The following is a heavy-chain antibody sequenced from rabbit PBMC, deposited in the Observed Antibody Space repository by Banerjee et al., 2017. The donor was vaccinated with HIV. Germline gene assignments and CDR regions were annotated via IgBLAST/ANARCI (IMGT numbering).Heavy chain of an antibody. CDR2: IYPDYGST. Sequence: QEHLVESGGGLVTLGGSLKLTCKASGIDFSHYGISWVRQVLGKGLEWIAYIYPDYGSTDYASWVNGRFTISLDKAHNTVDLQMTSLTAADTATYFCVRAGVYAGSSSYTGFDFNLWGQGTLVTVS. J-gene: IGHJ4*01. CDR1: GIDFSHYG. CDR3: VRAGVYAGSSSYTGFDFNL. D-gene: IGHD8-1*01. V-gene: IGHV1S47*01.